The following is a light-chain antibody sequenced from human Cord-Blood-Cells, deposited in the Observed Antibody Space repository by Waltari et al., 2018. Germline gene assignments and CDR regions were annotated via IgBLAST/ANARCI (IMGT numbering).Light chain of an antibody. J-gene: IGLJ3*02. CDR2: DVS. Sequence: GQSVTISCTGTSSDVGGYNYVSWYQQHPGKAPKLMIYDVSKRPSGVPDRFSGSKSGNTASLTISGLQAEDEADYYCCSYAGSYTYWVFGGGTKLTVL. CDR1: SSDVGGYNY. CDR3: CSYAGSYTYWV. V-gene: IGLV2-11*01.